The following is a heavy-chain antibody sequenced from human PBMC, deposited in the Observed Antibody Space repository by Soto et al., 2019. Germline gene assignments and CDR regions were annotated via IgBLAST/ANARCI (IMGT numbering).Heavy chain of an antibody. CDR1: GFTFSNYD. CDR3: AKSHPVLRFLEWLSKHDAFDI. CDR2: ISGSGSST. D-gene: IGHD3-3*01. Sequence: HPGGSLRLSCAASGFTFSNYDMSWVRQAPGKGLEWVSAISGSGSSTYYAASVKGRFTISRDNSKNTLYLQTNSLRAEDTAVYYCAKSHPVLRFLEWLSKHDAFDIWGQGTMVTVSS. J-gene: IGHJ3*02. V-gene: IGHV3-23*01.